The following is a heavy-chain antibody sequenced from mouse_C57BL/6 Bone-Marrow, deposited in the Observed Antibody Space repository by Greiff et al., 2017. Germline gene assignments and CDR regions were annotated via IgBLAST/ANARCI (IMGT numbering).Heavy chain of an antibody. CDR3: ARNTVYDGYLAY. J-gene: IGHJ3*01. V-gene: IGHV2-2*01. CDR1: GFSLTSYG. D-gene: IGHD2-3*01. CDR2: IWSGGST. Sequence: VQVVESGPGLVQPSQSLSITCTVSGFSLTSYGVHWVRQSPGQGLEWLGVIWSGGSTDYNAAFISRLSISKDNSKSQVFFKMNSLQADDTAIYYCARNTVYDGYLAYWGQGTLVTVSA.